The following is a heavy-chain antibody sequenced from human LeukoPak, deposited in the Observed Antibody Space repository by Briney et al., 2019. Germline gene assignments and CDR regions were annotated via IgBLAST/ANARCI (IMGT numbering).Heavy chain of an antibody. V-gene: IGHV3-23*01. CDR3: AKQYGGYVSYWFDP. CDR2: ISGSGGST. J-gene: IGHJ5*02. CDR1: GFIFTSYT. D-gene: IGHD4-17*01. Sequence: GGSLRLSCAASGFIFTSYTMSWVRQAPGKGLEWVSGISGSGGSTYYADSVKGRFTISRDNSKNTLYLQMNSLRADDTAVYYCAKQYGGYVSYWFDPWGQGTLVTVSS.